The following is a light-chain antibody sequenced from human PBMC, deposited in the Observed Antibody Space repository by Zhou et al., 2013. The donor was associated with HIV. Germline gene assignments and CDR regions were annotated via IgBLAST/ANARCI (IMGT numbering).Light chain of an antibody. V-gene: IGLV1-44*01. Sequence: QSVMTQPPSMSGTPGQRVTLSCSGSSSNIGANTVAWYQQFPRTAPKLLVYKDHQRPSGVPDRFSGSKYGTSASLAISGLQSEDEADYFCGSYAGSSRWIFGGGTKLTVL. CDR2: KDH. CDR1: SSNIGANT. J-gene: IGLJ2*01. CDR3: GSYAGSSRWI.